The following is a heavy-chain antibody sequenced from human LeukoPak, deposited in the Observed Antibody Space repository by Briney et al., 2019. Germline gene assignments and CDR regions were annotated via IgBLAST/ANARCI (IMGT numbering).Heavy chain of an antibody. CDR1: GFMFSHYG. CDR3: AKDAQRGFDYSNSLEY. CDR2: IWSDGSNK. Sequence: PGGSLRLSCAASGFMFSHYGLHWVRQAPGKGLEWAAVIWSDGSNKYYADTVKGRFTISRDDSKKTVYLQMNSLRGEDTAVYYCAKDAQRGFDYSNSLEYWGQGTLVTVSS. D-gene: IGHD4-11*01. V-gene: IGHV3-33*06. J-gene: IGHJ4*02.